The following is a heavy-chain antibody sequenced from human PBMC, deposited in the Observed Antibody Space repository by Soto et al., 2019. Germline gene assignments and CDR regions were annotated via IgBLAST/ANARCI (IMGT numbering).Heavy chain of an antibody. V-gene: IGHV1-2*02. D-gene: IGHD2-21*02. CDR1: GYTFTGYY. Sequence: ASVKVSSKASGYTFTGYYMHWVRQAPGQGLGWMGWINPNSGGTTYAQKFQGRVTMTRDTSISTAYMELSRLCSDDTAVYYCARDRGGDGGYYYYGMGVWGRGTTGAVSS. J-gene: IGHJ6*02. CDR2: INPNSGGT. CDR3: ARDRGGDGGYYYYGMGV.